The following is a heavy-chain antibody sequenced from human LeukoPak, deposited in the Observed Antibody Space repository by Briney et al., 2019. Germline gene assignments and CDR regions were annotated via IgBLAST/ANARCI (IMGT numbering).Heavy chain of an antibody. CDR2: VNHSGSA. CDR1: GGSLSDYY. V-gene: IGHV4-34*01. CDR3: ASRGADTAMTNYYYGMDV. Sequence: SETLSLTCAVYGGSLSDYYWSWIRQPPGKGLEWIGEVNHSGSANYSPSLKSRVTISLDTSKNQFSLKLSSVTAADTAVYYCASRGADTAMTNYYYGMDVWGQGTTVTVSS. J-gene: IGHJ6*02. D-gene: IGHD5-18*01.